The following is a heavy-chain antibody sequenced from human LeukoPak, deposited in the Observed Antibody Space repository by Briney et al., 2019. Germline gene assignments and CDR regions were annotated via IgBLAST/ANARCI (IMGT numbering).Heavy chain of an antibody. CDR1: GFTFSSYG. D-gene: IGHD2/OR15-2a*01. CDR2: ISYDGSNK. Sequence: GGSLRLSCAASGFTFSSYGMHWVRQAPGKGLEWVAVISYDGSNKYYADSVKGRFTISRDNSKNTLYLQMNSLRAEDTAVYYCARDSNYGMDVWGQGTTVTVAS. J-gene: IGHJ6*02. CDR3: ARDSNYGMDV. V-gene: IGHV3-30*03.